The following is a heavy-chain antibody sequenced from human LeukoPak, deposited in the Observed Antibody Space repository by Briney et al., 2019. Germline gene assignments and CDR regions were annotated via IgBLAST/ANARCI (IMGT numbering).Heavy chain of an antibody. CDR1: GFTFTSYD. V-gene: IGHV1-8*01. D-gene: IGHD2-2*01. CDR3: ARGVPRYCRSPGRATADICGVY. CDR2: MNPNSGNT. J-gene: IGHJ4*02. Sequence: ASVKVSCKASGFTFTSYDINWVRQATGQGLDWMGWMNPNSGNTGYAQKFQGRVTMTRNTSISTAYMELSSLRSEDTAVYYCARGVPRYCRSPGRATADICGVYWGQGTLVTVSS.